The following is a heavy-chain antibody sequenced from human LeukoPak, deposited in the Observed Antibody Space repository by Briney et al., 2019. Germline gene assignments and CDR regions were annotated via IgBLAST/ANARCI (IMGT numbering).Heavy chain of an antibody. CDR3: ARGKVDFAF. V-gene: IGHV3-7*01. D-gene: IGHD3-9*01. Sequence: PGGSLRLSCAASGFTFSSYSMNWVRQAPGKGLEWVANIKYDGNEKYYVDSVKGRFTISRDNAKNSVYLQMNSLTAADTAVYYCARGKVDFAFWGQGTLVTVSS. J-gene: IGHJ4*02. CDR2: IKYDGNEK. CDR1: GFTFSSYS.